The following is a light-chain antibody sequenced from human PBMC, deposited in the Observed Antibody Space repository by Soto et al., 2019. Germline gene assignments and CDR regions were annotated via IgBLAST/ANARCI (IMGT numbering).Light chain of an antibody. CDR2: AAS. V-gene: IGKV1-39*01. Sequence: DIPMTQSPSSLSASVGDRVTITCRASQSISNHLHWYQQKPGKAPNLLIYAASSLQGGVPSRFSGSGSGTDFTLTISSLQFEDFATYYCQQSYSTPQTFGQGTKVEIK. J-gene: IGKJ1*01. CDR1: QSISNH. CDR3: QQSYSTPQT.